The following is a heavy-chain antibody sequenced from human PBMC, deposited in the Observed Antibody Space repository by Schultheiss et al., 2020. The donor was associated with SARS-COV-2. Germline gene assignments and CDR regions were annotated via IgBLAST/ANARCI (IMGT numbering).Heavy chain of an antibody. V-gene: IGHV3-21*04. CDR3: AKGVFGATDY. Sequence: GGSLRLSCAASGFTFSSYSMNWVRQAPGKGLEWVSSISSSSSYIYYADSVKGRSTISRDNPMNTLYLQLNSLRAEDTALYYCAKGVFGATDYWGQGTLVTVSS. CDR1: GFTFSSYS. J-gene: IGHJ4*02. CDR2: ISSSSSYI. D-gene: IGHD3-10*01.